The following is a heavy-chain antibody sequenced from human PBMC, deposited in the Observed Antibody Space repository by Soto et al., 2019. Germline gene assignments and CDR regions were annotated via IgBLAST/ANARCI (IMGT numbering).Heavy chain of an antibody. J-gene: IGHJ6*03. Sequence: GGSLRLSCAASGFTVSSNYMSWVRQAPGKGLEWVSVIYSGGSTYYADSVKGRLTISRDNSKNTLYLQMNSLRAEDTAVYYCARDRRGYCSSTSCSKGRNQNQGGYYYYYMDVWGKGTTVTVSS. V-gene: IGHV3-66*01. CDR2: IYSGGST. CDR1: GFTVSSNY. D-gene: IGHD2-2*01. CDR3: ARDRRGYCSSTSCSKGRNQNQGGYYYYYMDV.